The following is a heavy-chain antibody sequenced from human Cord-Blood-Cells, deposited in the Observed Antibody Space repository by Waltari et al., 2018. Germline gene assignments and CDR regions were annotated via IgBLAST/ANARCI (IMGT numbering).Heavy chain of an antibody. Sequence: QVQLQESGPGLVKPSETLSLTCAVSGYSISSGYYWGWIRQPPVKGLEWIGSIYHSGSTYYNPSLKSRVTISVDTSKNQFSLKLSSVTAADTAMYYCARGRGDGYYFDYWGQGTLVTVSS. J-gene: IGHJ4*02. CDR1: GYSISSGYY. CDR2: IYHSGST. V-gene: IGHV4-38-2*01. CDR3: ARGRGDGYYFDY.